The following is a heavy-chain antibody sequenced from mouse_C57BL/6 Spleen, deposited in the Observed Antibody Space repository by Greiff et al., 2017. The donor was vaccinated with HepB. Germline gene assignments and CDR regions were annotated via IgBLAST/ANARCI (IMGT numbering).Heavy chain of an antibody. D-gene: IGHD1-1*01. CDR2: IDPENGDT. V-gene: IGHV14-4*01. CDR3: TTRLTTVEGFAY. J-gene: IGHJ3*01. CDR1: GFNIKDDY. Sequence: VQLKHSGAELVRPGASVKLSCTASGFNIKDDYMHWVKQRPEQGLEWIGWIDPENGDTEYASKFQGKATITADTSSNTAYLQLSSLTSEDTAVYYCTTRLTTVEGFAYWGQRTLVTVSA.